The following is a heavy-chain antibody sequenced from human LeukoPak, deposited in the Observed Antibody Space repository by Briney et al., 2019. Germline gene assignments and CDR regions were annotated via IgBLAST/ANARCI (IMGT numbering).Heavy chain of an antibody. CDR3: ARKVGLAAAAGKLDY. V-gene: IGHV4-34*01. Sequence: SETLSLTCAVYGGSFSGYYWSWIRQPPGKGLEWIGEINHSGSTNYNPSLKSRVTISVDTSKNQFSLKLSSVTAADTAVYYCARKVGLAAAAGKLDYWGQGTLVTVSS. J-gene: IGHJ4*02. CDR2: INHSGST. CDR1: GGSFSGYY. D-gene: IGHD6-13*01.